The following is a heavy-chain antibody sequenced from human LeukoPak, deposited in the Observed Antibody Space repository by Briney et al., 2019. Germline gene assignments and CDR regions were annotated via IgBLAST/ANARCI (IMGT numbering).Heavy chain of an antibody. V-gene: IGHV1-18*01. J-gene: IGHJ4*02. CDR3: ARDGWVDYDILTGYYGLGDY. CDR1: GYTFTDYV. CDR2: ISAYNGNT. Sequence: ASVKVSCKASGYTFTDYVIHWVRQAPGQGLEWMGWISAYNGNTNYAQKLQGRVTMTTDTSTSTAYMELRSLRSDDTAVYYCARDGWVDYDILTGYYGLGDYWGQGTLVTVSS. D-gene: IGHD3-9*01.